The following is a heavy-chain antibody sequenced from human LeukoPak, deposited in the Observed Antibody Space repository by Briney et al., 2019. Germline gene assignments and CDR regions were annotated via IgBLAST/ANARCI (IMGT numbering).Heavy chain of an antibody. Sequence: SETLSLTCAVYGGSFSGYYWSWIRQPPGKGLEWIGEINHSGSTNYNPSLKSRVTISVDTSKNQFSLKLSSVTAADTAVYYCARQAGTLLDYFDYWGQGTLVTVSS. J-gene: IGHJ4*02. V-gene: IGHV4-34*01. CDR3: ARQAGTLLDYFDY. CDR1: GGSFSGYY. D-gene: IGHD6-19*01. CDR2: INHSGST.